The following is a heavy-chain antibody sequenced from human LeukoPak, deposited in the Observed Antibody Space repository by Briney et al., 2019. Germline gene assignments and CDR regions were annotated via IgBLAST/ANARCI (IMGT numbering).Heavy chain of an antibody. CDR2: ISSSSSYI. V-gene: IGHV3-21*01. D-gene: IGHD2-15*01. CDR3: ARVVVVAATDYFDY. CDR1: GLTFSSYS. J-gene: IGHJ4*02. Sequence: GGSLRLSCAASGLTFSSYSMNWVRQAPGKGLEWVSSISSSSSYIYYADSVKGRFTISRDNAKNSLYLQMNSLRAEDTAVYYCARVVVVAATDYFDYWGQGTLVTVSS.